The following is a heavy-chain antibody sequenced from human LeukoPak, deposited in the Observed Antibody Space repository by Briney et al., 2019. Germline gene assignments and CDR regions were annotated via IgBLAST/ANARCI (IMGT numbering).Heavy chain of an antibody. D-gene: IGHD6-13*01. CDR2: IIPILGIA. CDR1: VGTFSSYS. CDR3: ARSTGYSTSWFDY. Sequence: SVKVSCKASVGTFSSYSISWVRQAPGQGLEWMGRIIPILGIANYAHHLQGRVTITADKSTSTAYMDLSSLRFEDTAVYYCARSTGYSTSWFDYWGQGTLVTVSS. V-gene: IGHV1-69*02. J-gene: IGHJ4*02.